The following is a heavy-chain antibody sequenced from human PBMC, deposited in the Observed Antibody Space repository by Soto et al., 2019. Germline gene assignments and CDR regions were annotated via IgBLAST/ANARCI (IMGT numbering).Heavy chain of an antibody. V-gene: IGHV1-46*01. CDR1: GYTFTTYD. Sequence: QVQLVQSGAEVKKPGSSGRVSCKASGYTFTTYDIHWVRQAPGLGLEWMGIITPGGGITSYAQKFKGRITMTRDTSTSTVYMELSSLRSEDTAMYYCAKVLSELVPRYFDTWGQGTLVTVSS. J-gene: IGHJ4*02. D-gene: IGHD6-13*01. CDR3: AKVLSELVPRYFDT. CDR2: ITPGGGIT.